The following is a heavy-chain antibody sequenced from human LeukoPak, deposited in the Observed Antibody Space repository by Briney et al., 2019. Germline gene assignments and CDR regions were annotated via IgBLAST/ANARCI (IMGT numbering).Heavy chain of an antibody. CDR2: INPNSGGT. J-gene: IGHJ4*02. CDR3: ARGLAAAAHFDY. CDR1: GYTFTCYY. Sequence: GASVKVSCKASGYTFTCYYMHWVRQAPGQGLEWMGWINPNSGGTNYAQKFQGRVTMTRDTSISTAYMELSRLRSDDTAVHYSARGLAAAAHFDYWGQGTLVTVSS. V-gene: IGHV1-2*02. D-gene: IGHD6-13*01.